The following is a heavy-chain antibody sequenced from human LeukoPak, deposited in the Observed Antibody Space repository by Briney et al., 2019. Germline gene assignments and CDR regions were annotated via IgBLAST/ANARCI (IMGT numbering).Heavy chain of an antibody. CDR3: ARHRRYCSGGSCYLLGPVDY. Sequence: GESLQISCKGSGYSFTSYWIGWVRQMPGKGLEWMGIIYPGDSDTRYSPSFQGQVTISADKSISTAYLQWSSLKASDTAMYYCARHRRYCSGGSCYLLGPVDYWGQGTLVTVSS. V-gene: IGHV5-51*01. CDR1: GYSFTSYW. D-gene: IGHD2-15*01. J-gene: IGHJ4*02. CDR2: IYPGDSDT.